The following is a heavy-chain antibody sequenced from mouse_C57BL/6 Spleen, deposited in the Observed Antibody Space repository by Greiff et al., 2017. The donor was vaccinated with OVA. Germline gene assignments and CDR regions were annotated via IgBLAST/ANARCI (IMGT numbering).Heavy chain of an antibody. Sequence: EVQLQQSGAELVRPGASVKLSCTASGFNIKDDYMHWVKQRPEQGLEWIGWIDPGNGDTDYASKFQGKATITADTSYNTAYLQLSRLTSEDTAVYYCTTSEFITTVVEGFDYWGQGTTLTVSS. D-gene: IGHD1-1*01. V-gene: IGHV14-4*01. CDR2: IDPGNGDT. J-gene: IGHJ2*01. CDR1: GFNIKDDY. CDR3: TTSEFITTVVEGFDY.